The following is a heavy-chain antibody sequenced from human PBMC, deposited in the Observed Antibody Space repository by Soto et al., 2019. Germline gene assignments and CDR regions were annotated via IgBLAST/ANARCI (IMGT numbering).Heavy chain of an antibody. CDR2: LIPIFSTA. Sequence: SVKVSRKATGSTFSSYAISWVRQAPGQGLEWMGGLIPIFSTANYAQKFQGRVTSAVDKSTSTAYMELSSLRSEETAVYYCARDLWTHTDFWSGYYQGGYYGMDVWGQGTTVTVSS. CDR1: GSTFSSYA. CDR3: ARDLWTHTDFWSGYYQGGYYGMDV. J-gene: IGHJ6*02. D-gene: IGHD3-3*01. V-gene: IGHV1-69*06.